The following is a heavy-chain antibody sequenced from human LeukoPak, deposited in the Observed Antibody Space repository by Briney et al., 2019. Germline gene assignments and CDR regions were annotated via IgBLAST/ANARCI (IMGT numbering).Heavy chain of an antibody. CDR3: ARDQSIYDSSGTPH. CDR2: ISSSGSTI. Sequence: GGSLRLSCAASGFTFSSYEMNWVRQAPGKGLEGVSYISSSGSTIYYADSVKGRFTISRDNAKSSLYLQMNSLRAEDTAVYYCARDQSIYDSSGTPHWGQGTLVTVSS. CDR1: GFTFSSYE. V-gene: IGHV3-48*03. D-gene: IGHD3-22*01. J-gene: IGHJ4*02.